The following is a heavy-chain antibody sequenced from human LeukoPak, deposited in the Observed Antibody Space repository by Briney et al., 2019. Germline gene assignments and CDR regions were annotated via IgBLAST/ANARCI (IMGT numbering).Heavy chain of an antibody. J-gene: IGHJ6*03. CDR1: GGSISSYY. CDR3: ARDPYGYSYGLGYYYYMDV. V-gene: IGHV4-59*01. CDR2: IYYSGST. D-gene: IGHD5-18*01. Sequence: SETLSLTCTVSGGSISSYYWSWIRQPPGKGLEWIGYIYYSGSTNYNPSLKSRVTISVDTSKNQFSLKLSSVTAADTAVYYCARDPYGYSYGLGYYYYMDVWGKGTTVTVSS.